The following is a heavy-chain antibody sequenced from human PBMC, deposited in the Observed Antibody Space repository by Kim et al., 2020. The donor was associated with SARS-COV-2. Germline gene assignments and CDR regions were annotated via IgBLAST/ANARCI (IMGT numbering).Heavy chain of an antibody. CDR1: GGSISSGGYS. Sequence: SETLSLTCAVSGGSISSGGYSWSWIRQPPGKGLEWIGYIYHSGSTYYNPSLKSRVTISVDRSKNQFSLKLSSVTAADTAVYYCARGYYYDSSGYYPVYYFDYWGQGTLVTVSS. V-gene: IGHV4-30-2*01. D-gene: IGHD3-22*01. J-gene: IGHJ4*02. CDR3: ARGYYYDSSGYYPVYYFDY. CDR2: IYHSGST.